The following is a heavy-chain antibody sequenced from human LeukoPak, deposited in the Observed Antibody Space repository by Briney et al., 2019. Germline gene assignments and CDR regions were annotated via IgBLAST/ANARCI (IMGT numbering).Heavy chain of an antibody. D-gene: IGHD4-23*01. CDR2: IIPIFGTA. CDR3: ASLNDYGGNFYYYGMDV. CDR1: GGTFSSYA. V-gene: IGHV1-69*13. Sequence: ASVTVSCKASGGTFSSYAISWVRQAPGQGLEWMGGIIPIFGTANYAQKFQGRVTITADESTSTAYMELSSLRSEDTAVYYCASLNDYGGNFYYYGMDVWGQGTTVTVSS. J-gene: IGHJ6*02.